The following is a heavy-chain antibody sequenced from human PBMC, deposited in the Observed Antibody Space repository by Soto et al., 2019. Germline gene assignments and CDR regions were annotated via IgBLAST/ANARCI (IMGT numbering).Heavy chain of an antibody. V-gene: IGHV1-18*01. CDR1: GYTFTNFG. Sequence: QVQLVQSGAEVKKPGASVKVSCKTSGYTFTNFGISWVRQAPGQGLEWMGWISAYNGNTNYEQKFQGRVTTTTGTSTSTGYMEVSSLRSDDTAVYYGARGGNQIDYWGQGTLVTVSS. D-gene: IGHD3-16*01. CDR2: ISAYNGNT. J-gene: IGHJ4*02. CDR3: ARGGNQIDY.